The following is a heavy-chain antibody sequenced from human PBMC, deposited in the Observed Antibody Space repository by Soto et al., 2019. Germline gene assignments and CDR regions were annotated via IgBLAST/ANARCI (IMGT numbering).Heavy chain of an antibody. J-gene: IGHJ6*03. CDR1: GFTFSDHY. CDR3: TRWHYSHQCMDV. D-gene: IGHD4-4*01. CDR2: IRNKANSYTT. V-gene: IGHV3-72*01. Sequence: GGSLRLSCAASGFTFSDHYMDWVRQAPGKGPEWVGRIRNKANSYTTDYAASVKGRFIVSRDDSKSSLYLQMNSLMTEDTAGYYCTRWHYSHQCMDVWGEGTTVTVSS.